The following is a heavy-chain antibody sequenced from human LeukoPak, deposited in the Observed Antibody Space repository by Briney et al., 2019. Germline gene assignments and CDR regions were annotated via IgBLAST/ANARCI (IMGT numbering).Heavy chain of an antibody. CDR2: IYYSGST. CDR1: GGSISSYY. Sequence: PSETLSLTCTVSGGSISSYYWTWIRQTPGKGLEWIGYIYYSGSTNYNPSLKSRVTISVDTSKNQFSLKLSSVTAADTAVYYCARRDIVATFFDYWGQGTLVTVSS. D-gene: IGHD5-12*01. J-gene: IGHJ4*02. CDR3: ARRDIVATFFDY. V-gene: IGHV4-59*08.